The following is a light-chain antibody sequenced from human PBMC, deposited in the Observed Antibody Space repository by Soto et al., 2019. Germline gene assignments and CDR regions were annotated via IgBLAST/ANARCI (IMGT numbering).Light chain of an antibody. CDR2: AAS. J-gene: IGKJ4*01. Sequence: DIQMTQSPSSLSASVGDRVTITCRASQSISSYLNWYQHKPGRAPDLLIYAASSLQSGVPSRFSGSGSGTDFTLTIISLQPEDFATYFCQQSYNIPLTFGGGTKVELK. CDR3: QQSYNIPLT. CDR1: QSISSY. V-gene: IGKV1-39*01.